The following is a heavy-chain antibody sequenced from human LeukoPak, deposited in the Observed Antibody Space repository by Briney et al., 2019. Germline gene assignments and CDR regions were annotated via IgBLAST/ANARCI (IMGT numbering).Heavy chain of an antibody. CDR2: IYYSGST. D-gene: IGHD3-16*01. CDR3: ARADGGWLHFDY. V-gene: IGHV4-31*03. CDR1: GGSISSGGYY. J-gene: IGHJ4*02. Sequence: PSETLSLTCTVSGGSISSGGYYWSWIRQHPGKGPEWIGYIYYSGSTYYNPSLKSRVTISVDTSKNQFSLKLSSVTAADTAVYYCARADGGWLHFDYWGQGTLVTVSS.